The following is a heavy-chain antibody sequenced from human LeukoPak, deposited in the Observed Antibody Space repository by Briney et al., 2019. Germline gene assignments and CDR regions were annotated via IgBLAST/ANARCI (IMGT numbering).Heavy chain of an antibody. CDR3: AREAIVVVPATMDDAFDI. CDR2: IKQDGSET. V-gene: IGHV3-7*01. J-gene: IGHJ3*02. Sequence: GGSLRLSCAASGFTFSTYYMSWVRQAPGRGLEWVANIKQDGSETFFVDSVKGRFTISRDNDKKSLYLQMNSLRAEDTAVYYCAREAIVVVPATMDDAFDIWGQGTTVIVSS. D-gene: IGHD2-2*01. CDR1: GFTFSTYY.